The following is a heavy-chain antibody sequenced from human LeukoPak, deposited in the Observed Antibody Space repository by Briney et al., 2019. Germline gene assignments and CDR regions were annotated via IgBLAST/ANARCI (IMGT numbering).Heavy chain of an antibody. V-gene: IGHV3-21*01. CDR1: GFTFSSYS. CDR3: AREVVGYCSSTSCYALDY. J-gene: IGHJ4*02. CDR2: ISSSSSYI. D-gene: IGHD2-2*01. Sequence: PGGSLRLSCVASGFTFSSYSMSWVRQAPGKGLEWVSSISSSSSYIYYADSVKGRFTISRDNAKNSLYLQMNSLRAEDTAVYYCAREVVGYCSSTSCYALDYWGQGTLVTVSS.